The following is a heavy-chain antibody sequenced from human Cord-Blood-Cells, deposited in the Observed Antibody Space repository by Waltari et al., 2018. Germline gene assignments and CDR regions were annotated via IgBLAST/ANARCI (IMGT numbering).Heavy chain of an antibody. V-gene: IGHV1-69*01. J-gene: IGHJ4*02. CDR2: IIPIFGTA. CDR3: ARSYGSGSYYFDY. CDR1: GGTFSSYA. D-gene: IGHD3-10*01. Sequence: QVQLVQSGAEVQKTGSSEKVSCKAYGGTFSSYALSWVRKAPGQGLEWMGGIIPIFGTANYAQKFQGRVTITADESTSTAYMELSSLRSEDTAVYYCARSYGSGSYYFDYWGQGTLVTVSS.